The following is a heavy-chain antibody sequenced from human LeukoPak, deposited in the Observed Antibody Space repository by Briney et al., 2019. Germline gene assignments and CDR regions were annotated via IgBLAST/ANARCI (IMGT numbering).Heavy chain of an antibody. V-gene: IGHV3-21*01. CDR2: ITGSGTYT. J-gene: IGHJ4*02. Sequence: GGSLRLSCADSGFTFSNYNMNWVRQAPGKAMEWVSSITGSGTYTFYADSVKGRFTISRDNAKNSLYLQMNSLRAEDTAVYYCARDFVVTAMVTDYWGQGTLVTVSS. D-gene: IGHD5-18*01. CDR3: ARDFVVTAMVTDY. CDR1: GFTFSNYN.